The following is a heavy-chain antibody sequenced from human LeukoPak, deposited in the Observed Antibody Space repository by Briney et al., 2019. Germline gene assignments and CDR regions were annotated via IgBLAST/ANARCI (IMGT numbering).Heavy chain of an antibody. CDR2: FDPEDGET. Sequence: ASVKVSCKVSGYTLTELSMHWVRQAPGKGLEWMGGFDPEDGETIYAQKFQGRVTMTEDTSTDTAYMELSSLRSEDTAVYYCATRERYYGSGSTFDYWGQGTLATVSS. CDR3: ATRERYYGSGSTFDY. CDR1: GYTLTELS. D-gene: IGHD3-10*01. V-gene: IGHV1-24*01. J-gene: IGHJ4*02.